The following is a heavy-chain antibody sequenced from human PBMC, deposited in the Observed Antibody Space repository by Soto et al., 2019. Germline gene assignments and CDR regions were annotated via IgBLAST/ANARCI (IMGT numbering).Heavy chain of an antibody. CDR1: GGSISSYY. CDR3: WRARWSGYPNYRLTYDYYYYYYMDV. Sequence: SETLSLTCTVSGGSISSYYWSWIRQTPGKGLKWIGYIYYSGSTNYNPSLKSRVTISVDTSKNQISLKLSSFYAADTALYYCWRARWSGYPNYRLTYDYYYYYYMDVWGKGTTVTVSS. CDR2: IYYSGST. V-gene: IGHV4-59*01. D-gene: IGHD3-3*01. J-gene: IGHJ6*03.